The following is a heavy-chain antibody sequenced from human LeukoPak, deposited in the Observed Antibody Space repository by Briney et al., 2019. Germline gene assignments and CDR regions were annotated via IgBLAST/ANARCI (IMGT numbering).Heavy chain of an antibody. V-gene: IGHV3-30-3*01. CDR1: GFTFSSYA. D-gene: IGHD3-22*01. CDR2: ISYDGSNK. J-gene: IGHJ4*02. Sequence: AGGSLTLSCAASGFTFSSYAMHWVRQAPGKGLEWVAVISYDGSNKYYADSVKGRFTISRDNSKHTLYLQMNSLRAEDTAVYYCAREKSSGYLFDYWGQGTLVTVSS. CDR3: AREKSSGYLFDY.